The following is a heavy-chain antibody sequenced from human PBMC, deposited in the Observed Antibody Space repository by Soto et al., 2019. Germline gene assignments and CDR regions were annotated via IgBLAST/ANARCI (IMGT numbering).Heavy chain of an antibody. CDR2: ISAYNGNT. V-gene: IGHV1-18*04. CDR3: AREFQYDSGGFHELYF. D-gene: IGHD3-22*01. Sequence: QVHLEQSGAEVRKPGASVKVSCKASGYTFNSFGINWVRQAPGQGLEWLGWISAYNGNTNYAQKFHGRVTMTADTSRTTAYFERTSLRSDDTAVYYCAREFQYDSGGFHELYFWGQGTLVTVSS. J-gene: IGHJ4*02. CDR1: GYTFNSFG.